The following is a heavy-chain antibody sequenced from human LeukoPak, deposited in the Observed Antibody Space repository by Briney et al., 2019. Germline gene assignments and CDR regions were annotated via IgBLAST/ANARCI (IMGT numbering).Heavy chain of an antibody. CDR1: GGSISSSSYY. V-gene: IGHV4-39*07. CDR3: ARDLYNSSGYYYLRYYFDY. J-gene: IGHJ4*02. D-gene: IGHD3-22*01. CDR2: IYYSGST. Sequence: SETLSLTCTVSGGSISSSSYYWGWIRQPPGKGLEWIGSIYYSGSTYYNPSLKSRVTISVDTSKNQFSLKLSTVTAADTAVYYCARDLYNSSGYYYLRYYFDYWGQGTLVTVSS.